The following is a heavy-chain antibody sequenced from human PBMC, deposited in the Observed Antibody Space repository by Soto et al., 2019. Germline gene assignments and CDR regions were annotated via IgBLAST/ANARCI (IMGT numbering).Heavy chain of an antibody. CDR2: MNPNSGNT. D-gene: IGHD1-26*01. Sequence: QVQLVQSGAEVKKPGASVKVSCKASGYTFTSYDINWVRQATGQGLEWMGWMNPNSGNTGYAQKFQGRVTMTRNTSISTAYMELSSLRSEDTAVYYCARVLEWEHQGEDAFDIWGQGTMVTVSS. CDR1: GYTFTSYD. CDR3: ARVLEWEHQGEDAFDI. V-gene: IGHV1-8*01. J-gene: IGHJ3*02.